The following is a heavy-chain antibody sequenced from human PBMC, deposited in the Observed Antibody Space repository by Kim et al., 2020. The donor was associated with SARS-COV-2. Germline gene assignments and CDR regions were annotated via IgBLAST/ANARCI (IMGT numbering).Heavy chain of an antibody. D-gene: IGHD5-12*01. CDR1: GGSISSGDYY. CDR3: ARVGYSGYDSKHFDY. V-gene: IGHV4-31*03. Sequence: SETLSLTCTVSGGSISSGDYYWSWIRQHPGKGLEWIGYIYYSGSTYYNPSLKSRVTISVDTSKNQFSLKLSSVTAADTAVYYCARVGYSGYDSKHFDYWGQGTLVTVSS. CDR2: IYYSGST. J-gene: IGHJ4*02.